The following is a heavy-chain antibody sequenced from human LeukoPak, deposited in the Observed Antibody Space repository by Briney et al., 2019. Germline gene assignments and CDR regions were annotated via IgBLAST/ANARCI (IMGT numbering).Heavy chain of an antibody. J-gene: IGHJ4*02. CDR2: ISSSSSYI. V-gene: IGHV3-21*01. CDR3: ASATTSIAVAGTDY. CDR1: GFTFSSYS. Sequence: GGSLRLSCAASGFTFSSYSMNWVRRAPGKGLEWVSSISSSSSYIYYADSVKGRFTISRDNAKNSLYLQMNSLRAEDTAVYYCASATTSIAVAGTDYWGQGTLVTVSS. D-gene: IGHD6-19*01.